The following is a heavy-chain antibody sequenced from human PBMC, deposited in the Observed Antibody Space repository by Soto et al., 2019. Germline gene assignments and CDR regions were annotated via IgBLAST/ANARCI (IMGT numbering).Heavy chain of an antibody. Sequence: PGGSLRLSCLASGFTFNDYAMAWVRQAPGQGLEWVSSISGSGGHSSYVDSVRGRFTISRDNVNNILSLDMSDLRAEDTALYYCAKDCRRLAVTGSAFASWGKGALVTVSS. CDR2: ISGSGGHS. CDR1: GFTFNDYA. V-gene: IGHV3-23*01. J-gene: IGHJ4*02. D-gene: IGHD6-19*01. CDR3: AKDCRRLAVTGSAFAS.